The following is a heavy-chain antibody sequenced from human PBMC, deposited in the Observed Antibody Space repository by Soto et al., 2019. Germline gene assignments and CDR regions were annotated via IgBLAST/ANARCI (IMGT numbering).Heavy chain of an antibody. Sequence: QVQLVQSGAEVKKPGSSVKVSCKASGGTFSSYALSWVRQAPGQGLEWMRWIITLFGTANYAQKFQARVTNIADEYTSTAYIEMSRLRSEHTAVYYCAVIGDAFDIWGQGTMLTVSS. J-gene: IGHJ3*02. V-gene: IGHV1-69*12. CDR1: GGTFSSYA. D-gene: IGHD3-16*02. CDR2: IITLFGTA. CDR3: AVIGDAFDI.